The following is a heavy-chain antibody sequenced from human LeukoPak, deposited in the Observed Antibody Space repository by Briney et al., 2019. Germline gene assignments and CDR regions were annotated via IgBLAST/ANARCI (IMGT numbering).Heavy chain of an antibody. CDR3: ARGDVWFGELSAIYAFDI. J-gene: IGHJ3*02. Sequence: SETLSLTCAVSGGSFSSYYWSWIRQPPGQGLEWIGKINHSGSTNTNPTLKRRVTITVDTSKNQFYLKLSSVTAADTAVYYCARGDVWFGELSAIYAFDIWGQGTMVTVSS. V-gene: IGHV4-34*01. CDR1: GGSFSSYY. D-gene: IGHD3-10*01. CDR2: INHSGST.